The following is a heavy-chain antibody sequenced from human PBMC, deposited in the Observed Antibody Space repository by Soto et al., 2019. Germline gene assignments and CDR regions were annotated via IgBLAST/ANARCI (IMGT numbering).Heavy chain of an antibody. D-gene: IGHD3-22*01. Sequence: QVQLQQWGAGLLKPSETLSLTCAVYGGSFSGYYWSWIRQPPGKGLEWIGEINHSGSTNYNPSLKSRVTISVDTSMNQFSLKLSSVTAADTAVYYCARGKGYYDSSGYFYWGQGTLVTVSS. CDR3: ARGKGYYDSSGYFY. CDR1: GGSFSGYY. J-gene: IGHJ4*02. CDR2: INHSGST. V-gene: IGHV4-34*01.